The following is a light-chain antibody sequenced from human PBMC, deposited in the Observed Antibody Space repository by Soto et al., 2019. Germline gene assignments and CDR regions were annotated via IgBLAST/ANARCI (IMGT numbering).Light chain of an antibody. CDR3: QHYSNWPPT. J-gene: IGKJ3*01. Sequence: EMVMTQSPATLSVSPGERVTLSCRASESVHRNLAWYQQKPGQGPSRLIYYASTRATGVPDRFTGSGSGPEFTLTISSLQSEDFGVYHCQHYSNWPPTFGPGTKVEI. V-gene: IGKV3-15*01. CDR1: ESVHRN. CDR2: YAS.